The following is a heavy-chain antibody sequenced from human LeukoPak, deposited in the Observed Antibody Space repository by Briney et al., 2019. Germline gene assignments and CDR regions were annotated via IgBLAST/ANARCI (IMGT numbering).Heavy chain of an antibody. Sequence: SQTLSLTCTVSGGSISSYYWSWIRQPPGKGLEWIGYIYYSGSTNYNPSLKSRVTISVDTSKNQFSLKLSSVTAADTDVYYCARDGGHYYDSSGYNWFDPWGQGTLVTLSS. J-gene: IGHJ5*02. D-gene: IGHD3-22*01. V-gene: IGHV4-59*01. CDR3: ARDGGHYYDSSGYNWFDP. CDR1: GGSISSYY. CDR2: IYYSGST.